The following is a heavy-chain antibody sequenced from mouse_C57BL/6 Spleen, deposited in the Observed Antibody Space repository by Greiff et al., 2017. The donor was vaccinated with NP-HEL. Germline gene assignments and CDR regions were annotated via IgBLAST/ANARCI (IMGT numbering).Heavy chain of an antibody. CDR2: IDPSDSYT. J-gene: IGHJ4*01. CDR3: ARGTGPY. CDR1: GYTFTSYW. Sequence: VQLQQSGAELVMPGASVKLSCKASGYTFTSYWMHWVKQRPGQGLEWIGEIDPSDSYTNYNQKFKGKSTLTVDKSSSTAYMQRSSLTSEDSAVYYCARGTGPYWGQGTSVTVSS. D-gene: IGHD3-1*01. V-gene: IGHV1-69*01.